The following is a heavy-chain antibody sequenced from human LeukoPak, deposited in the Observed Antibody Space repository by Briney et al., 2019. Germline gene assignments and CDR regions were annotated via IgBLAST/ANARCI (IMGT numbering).Heavy chain of an antibody. D-gene: IGHD2-15*01. CDR1: GGSISSGDYY. CDR2: IYYSGST. J-gene: IGHJ6*02. CDR3: ARDLYCSGGSCYHYFYGMDV. Sequence: KPSQTLSLTCTVSGGSISSGDYYWNWIRQPPEKGLEWIGYIYYSGSTYYNPSLKSRVSISVDTSKNQFSLELSSVTAADTAVYYCARDLYCSGGSCYHYFYGMDVWGQGTTVTVS. V-gene: IGHV4-30-4*01.